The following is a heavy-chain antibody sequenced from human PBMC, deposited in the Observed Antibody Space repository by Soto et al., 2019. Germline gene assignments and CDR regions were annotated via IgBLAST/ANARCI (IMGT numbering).Heavy chain of an antibody. V-gene: IGHV1-18*01. D-gene: IGHD5-12*01. J-gene: IGHJ4*02. CDR2: ISPNSEKT. CDR3: ARDLVPGYTGFSDY. CDR1: GYTFSNFG. Sequence: GASVKASCKASGYTFSNFGISWVRQAPGEGLEWMGWISPNSEKTKIAQRFQGRVSLTTDTSSTTAYMELRSLTSDDTAVYYCARDLVPGYTGFSDYWGQGTLVTVSS.